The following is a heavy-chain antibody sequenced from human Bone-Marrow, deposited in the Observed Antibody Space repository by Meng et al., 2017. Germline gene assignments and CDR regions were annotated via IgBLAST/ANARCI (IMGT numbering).Heavy chain of an antibody. J-gene: IGHJ4*02. CDR3: ARDKRVAGTRWYYFAY. CDR2: ISYDGSNK. Sequence: GESLKISCAASGFTFSSYAMHWVRQAPGKGLEWVAVISYDGSNKYYADSVKGRFTISRDNSKNTLYLQMNSLRAEDTAVYYCARDKRVAGTRWYYFAYWGQGTLVTVSS. CDR1: GFTFSSYA. V-gene: IGHV3-30*01. D-gene: IGHD6-19*01.